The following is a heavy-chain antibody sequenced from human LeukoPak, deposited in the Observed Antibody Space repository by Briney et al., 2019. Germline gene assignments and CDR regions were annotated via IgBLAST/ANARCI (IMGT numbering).Heavy chain of an antibody. D-gene: IGHD5-24*01. J-gene: IGHJ4*02. CDR1: GFTFSSYA. V-gene: IGHV3-23*01. CDR3: AKETDYNYIYYFDY. CDR2: ISGSGAST. Sequence: PGGSLRLSCAASGFTFSSYAMSWVRQAPGKGLEWVSGISGSGASTYYADSVKGRFTIPRDNSKNTLYLQMNSLRAEDTAVYSCAKETDYNYIYYFDYWGQGTLVTVSS.